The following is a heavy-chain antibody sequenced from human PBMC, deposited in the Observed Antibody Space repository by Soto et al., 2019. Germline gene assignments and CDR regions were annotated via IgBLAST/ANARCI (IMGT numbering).Heavy chain of an antibody. CDR3: ARDSRNYGSGFDY. J-gene: IGHJ4*02. Sequence: PGGSLRLSCAASGFTFSSYGMHWVRQAPGKGLEWVAVIWYDGSNKYYADSVKGRFTISRDNSKNTLYLQMNSLRAEDTAVYYCARDSRNYGSGFDYWGQGTLVTVSS. D-gene: IGHD3-10*01. CDR1: GFTFSSYG. CDR2: IWYDGSNK. V-gene: IGHV3-33*01.